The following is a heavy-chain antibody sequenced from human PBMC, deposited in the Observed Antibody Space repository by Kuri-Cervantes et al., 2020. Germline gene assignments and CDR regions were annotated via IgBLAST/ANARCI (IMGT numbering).Heavy chain of an antibody. CDR2: ISSSGSPI. J-gene: IGHJ4*02. Sequence: GGSLRLSCAASGFTSSNAWMNWVRQAPGKGLEWVSYISSSGSPIYYADSVKGRFTISRDNATNSLYLQMNSLRAEDTAAYYCARISRGYSGYGALDYWGQGTLVTVSS. CDR3: ARISRGYSGYGALDY. D-gene: IGHD5-12*01. V-gene: IGHV3-48*04. CDR1: GFTSSNAW.